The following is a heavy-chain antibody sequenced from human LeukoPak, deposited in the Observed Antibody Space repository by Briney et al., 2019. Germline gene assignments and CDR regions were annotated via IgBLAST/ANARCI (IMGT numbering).Heavy chain of an antibody. V-gene: IGHV1-24*01. CDR3: ATKGPYGDYQHFQH. Sequence: ASVKVSCKVSGYTLTELSMHWVRQAPGKGLGWMGGFDPEDGETIYAQKFQGRVTMTEDTSTGTAYMELSSLRSEDTAVYYCATKGPYGDYQHFQHWGQGTLVTVSS. CDR2: FDPEDGET. CDR1: GYTLTELS. J-gene: IGHJ1*01. D-gene: IGHD4-17*01.